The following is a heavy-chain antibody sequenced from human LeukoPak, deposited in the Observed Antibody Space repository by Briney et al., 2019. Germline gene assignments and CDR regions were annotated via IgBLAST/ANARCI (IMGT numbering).Heavy chain of an antibody. D-gene: IGHD5-12*01. J-gene: IGHJ4*02. CDR3: ARDARSSGYDDY. Sequence: SGGSLRLSCVASGFTVSNKYMSWVRQAPGKGLEWVSVLYNAGSTYYADSVKGRFTISRDNSKNTLYLQMYSLRAEDTAVYYCARDARSSGYDDYWGQGTLVTVSS. V-gene: IGHV3-53*01. CDR1: GFTVSNKY. CDR2: LYNAGST.